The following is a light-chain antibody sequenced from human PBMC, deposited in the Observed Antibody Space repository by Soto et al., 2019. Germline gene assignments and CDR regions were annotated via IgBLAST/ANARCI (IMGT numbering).Light chain of an antibody. CDR2: GTS. CDR1: QSVSSSY. J-gene: IGKJ1*01. Sequence: EIVLTQSPGTLSLSPGERATLSCRASQSVSSSYLAWYQQKPGQAPRLLIYGTSSRATGIPDRFSGSGSGTAFSLTISRLEPDYFAVYYCHQYGGSPTWTFGQGTKVEIK. CDR3: HQYGGSPTWT. V-gene: IGKV3-20*01.